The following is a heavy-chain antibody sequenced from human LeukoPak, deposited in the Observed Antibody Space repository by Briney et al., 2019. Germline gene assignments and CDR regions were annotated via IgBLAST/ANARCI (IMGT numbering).Heavy chain of an antibody. V-gene: IGHV4-30-2*01. J-gene: IGHJ5*02. CDR2: IYHSGSA. CDR1: GGSISSGGYY. CDR3: ARDCSGGSCYSNWFDP. Sequence: SETLSLTCTVSGGSISSGGYYWSWIRQPPGKGLEWIGYIYHSGSAYYNPSLKSRVTISVDRSKNQFSLKLSSVTAADTAVYYCARDCSGGSCYSNWFDPWGQGTLVTVSS. D-gene: IGHD2-15*01.